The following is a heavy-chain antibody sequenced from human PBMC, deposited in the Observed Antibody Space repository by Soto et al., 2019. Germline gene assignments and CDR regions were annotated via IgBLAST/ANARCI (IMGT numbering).Heavy chain of an antibody. V-gene: IGHV3-23*01. J-gene: IGHJ5*02. Sequence: EVQLSESGGDLVRPGGSLRLSCVASGFTFSLYAMSWVRQAPGKGLEWVSAISAVADYTYFADPVKGRFTLSRDNSKNALYLQMNTLRVPDTAVHYCARGARREVVWGLFDPWGQGTLVTVSS. CDR3: ARGARREVVWGLFDP. CDR2: ISAVADYT. CDR1: GFTFSLYA. D-gene: IGHD3-16*01.